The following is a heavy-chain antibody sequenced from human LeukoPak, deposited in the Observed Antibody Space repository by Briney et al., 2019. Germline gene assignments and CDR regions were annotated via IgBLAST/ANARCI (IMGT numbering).Heavy chain of an antibody. D-gene: IGHD1-1*01. Sequence: PGRSLRLSCAASGFTFSSYGMHWVRQAPGKGLEWVAVIWYDGSNKYYADSVKGRFTISRDNSKNTLYLQMNSLRAEDTAVYYCARDFSGTHNYGMDVWGQGTTVTVSS. CDR1: GFTFSSYG. J-gene: IGHJ6*02. CDR3: ARDFSGTHNYGMDV. V-gene: IGHV3-33*01. CDR2: IWYDGSNK.